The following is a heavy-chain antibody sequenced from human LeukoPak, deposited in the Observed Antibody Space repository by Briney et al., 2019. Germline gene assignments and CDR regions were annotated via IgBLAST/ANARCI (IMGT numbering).Heavy chain of an antibody. CDR1: GFTFSSYS. J-gene: IGHJ5*02. V-gene: IGHV3-21*04. CDR3: AKDRGFGEPTGWFDP. CDR2: ISGSSSYI. Sequence: GGSLRLSCAASGFTFSSYSMNWVRQAPGKGLEWVSSISGSSSYIYYADSVKGRFTISRDNSKNTLYLQMNSLRAEDTAVYYCAKDRGFGEPTGWFDPWGQGTLVTVSS. D-gene: IGHD3-10*01.